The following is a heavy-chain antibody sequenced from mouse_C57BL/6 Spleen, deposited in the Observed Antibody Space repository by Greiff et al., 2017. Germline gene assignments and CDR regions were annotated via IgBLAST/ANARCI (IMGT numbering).Heavy chain of an antibody. Sequence: QVQLQQPGAELVKPGASVKLSCKASGYTFTSYWMHWVKQRPGQGLEWIGMIHPNSGSTNYNEKFKSKATLTVDKSSSTAYMQLSSLTSEDSAVYYCAGQLRLRWYFDYWGQGTTLTVSS. V-gene: IGHV1-64*01. CDR1: GYTFTSYW. J-gene: IGHJ2*01. D-gene: IGHD3-2*02. CDR2: IHPNSGST. CDR3: AGQLRLRWYFDY.